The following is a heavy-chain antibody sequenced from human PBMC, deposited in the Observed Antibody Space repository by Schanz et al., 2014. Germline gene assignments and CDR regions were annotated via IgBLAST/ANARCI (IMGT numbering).Heavy chain of an antibody. D-gene: IGHD6-19*01. J-gene: IGHJ4*02. V-gene: IGHV1-8*01. CDR2: MNPNSGNT. CDR1: GGTFSSFG. Sequence: QVQLVQSGAEVKKPGSSVKVSCKASGGTFSSFGINWVRQATGQGLEWMGWMNPNSGNTGYAQKLQGRVTMTTDTSTSTAYMELRSLRSDDTAVYYCARGGYSSGWYDRDIAHFDYWGQGTLVTVSS. CDR3: ARGGYSSGWYDRDIAHFDY.